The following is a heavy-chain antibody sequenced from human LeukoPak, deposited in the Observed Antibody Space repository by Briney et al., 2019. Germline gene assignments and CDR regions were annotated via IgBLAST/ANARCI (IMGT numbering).Heavy chain of an antibody. CDR2: IWYDGSNK. Sequence: GGSLRLSCAASGFTFSSYGMHWVRQAPGKGLEWVAVIWYDGSNKYYADSVKGRFTISRDNSKNTLYLQMNSLRAEDTAVYYCARDGEQQLVQYYFDYWGQGTLVTVSS. CDR3: ARDGEQQLVQYYFDY. CDR1: GFTFSSYG. J-gene: IGHJ4*02. V-gene: IGHV3-33*01. D-gene: IGHD6-13*01.